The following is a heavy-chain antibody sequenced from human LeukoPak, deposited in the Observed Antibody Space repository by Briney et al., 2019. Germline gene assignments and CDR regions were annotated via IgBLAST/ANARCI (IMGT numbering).Heavy chain of an antibody. CDR2: INHLGNN. CDR3: ARGSPKLDS. Sequence: SETLSLTCTVSGYSISSGYYWGWIRQPPGKGLEWIGEINHLGNNKKSPSLKGRVTLSVDTSKNQFSLKLTSVTAADTAVYYCARGSPKLDSWGQGTPVTVSS. J-gene: IGHJ5*01. CDR1: GYSISSGYY. V-gene: IGHV4-38-2*02.